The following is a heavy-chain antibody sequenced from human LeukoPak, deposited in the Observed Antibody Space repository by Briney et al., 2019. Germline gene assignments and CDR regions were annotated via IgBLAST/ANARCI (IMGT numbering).Heavy chain of an antibody. CDR3: ARDVVAAAGTPLSY. CDR1: GYTFTSYG. V-gene: IGHV1-18*01. J-gene: IGHJ4*02. CDR2: ISAYNGNT. Sequence: ASVKVSCKASGYTFTSYGISWVRQAPGPGLEWMGWISAYNGNTNYAQKLQGRVTMTTDTSTSTAYMELRSLRSDDTAVYYCARDVVAAAGTPLSYWGQRTLVTVSS. D-gene: IGHD6-13*01.